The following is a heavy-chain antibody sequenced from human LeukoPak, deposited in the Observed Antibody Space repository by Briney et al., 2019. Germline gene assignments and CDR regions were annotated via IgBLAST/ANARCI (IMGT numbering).Heavy chain of an antibody. V-gene: IGHV1-2*02. CDR2: INPNSGAT. Sequence: ASVKVSCKASGYTFTDYYMHWVRQAPGQGLEWMGWINPNSGATNYAQNLQGRVTMTRDTSITTAYMELSRLRSDDTAVYYCATDLQHWLVGVLCYWGQGTLVTVSS. J-gene: IGHJ4*02. CDR3: ATDLQHWLVGVLCY. D-gene: IGHD6-19*01. CDR1: GYTFTDYY.